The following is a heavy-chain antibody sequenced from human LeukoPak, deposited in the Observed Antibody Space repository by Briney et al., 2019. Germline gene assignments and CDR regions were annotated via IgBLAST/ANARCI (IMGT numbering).Heavy chain of an antibody. CDR3: ARGTITVVRGVIIRFNWFDP. Sequence: ASVKVSCKASGYSFTSYDINWVRQAPGQGLEWMGWMTPNSGNAGSAQKFQGRVTMTRNTSISTAYMELSSLRSEDTAVYYCARGTITVVRGVIIRFNWFDPWGQGTLVTVSS. CDR1: GYSFTSYD. J-gene: IGHJ5*02. D-gene: IGHD3-10*01. V-gene: IGHV1-8*01. CDR2: MTPNSGNA.